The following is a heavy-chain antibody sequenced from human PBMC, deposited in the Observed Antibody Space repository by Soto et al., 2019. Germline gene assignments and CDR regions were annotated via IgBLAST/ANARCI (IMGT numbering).Heavy chain of an antibody. J-gene: IGHJ4*02. CDR1: GYTFSCYG. CDR3: AGDPGIAVAAPQASFDY. D-gene: IGHD6-19*01. V-gene: IGHV1-18*01. Sequence: ASVKVSCKASGYTFSCYGISWVRQAPGQGLDRMGWISAYNGNTNYAQKLQGRVTMTTDTSTSTAYMELRSLRSDDTAVYYCAGDPGIAVAAPQASFDYWGKGTLVTVSS. CDR2: ISAYNGNT.